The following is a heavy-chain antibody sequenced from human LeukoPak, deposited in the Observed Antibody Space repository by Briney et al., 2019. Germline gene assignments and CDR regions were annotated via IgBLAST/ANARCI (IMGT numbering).Heavy chain of an antibody. CDR2: IYYSGGT. V-gene: IGHV4-59*01. CDR1: SDSLSSYY. Sequence: SETLSLTCTASSDSLSSYYWSWIRQPPGKGLEWIGYIYYSGGTNYNPSLKSRVTISVDSSKNQFSLKLSSVTAADTAVYYCARSGHSYGTYYFDYWGQRSLVTVSS. J-gene: IGHJ4*02. D-gene: IGHD5-18*01. CDR3: ARSGHSYGTYYFDY.